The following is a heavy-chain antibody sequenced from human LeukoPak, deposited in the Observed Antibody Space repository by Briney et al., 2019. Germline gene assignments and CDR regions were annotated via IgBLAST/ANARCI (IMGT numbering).Heavy chain of an antibody. CDR2: ISSSSSYI. D-gene: IGHD2-15*01. CDR1: GFTFSSYS. CDR3: ARALSAAGFDFDY. J-gene: IGHJ4*02. V-gene: IGHV3-21*01. Sequence: PGGSLRLSCAASGFTFSSYSMNWVRQAPGKGLEWVSSISSSSSYIYYADSVKGRFTISRDNAKNSLYLQMNSLRAEDTAVYYCARALSAAGFDFDYWGQGTLVTVSS.